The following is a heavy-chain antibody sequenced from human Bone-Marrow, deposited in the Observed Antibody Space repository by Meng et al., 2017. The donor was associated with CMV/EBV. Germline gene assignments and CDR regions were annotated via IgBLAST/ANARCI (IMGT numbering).Heavy chain of an antibody. V-gene: IGHV4-59*06. J-gene: IGHJ4*02. CDR3: ARVTNVAVAGTGEFDY. Sequence: SGRSISSYYWRWIRQPAGKGLEWIGYIYYSGSTYYNPSLKSRVTISVDTSKNQFSLKLSSVTAADTAVYYCARVTNVAVAGTGEFDYWGQGTLVTVSS. CDR1: GRSISSYY. CDR2: IYYSGST. D-gene: IGHD6-19*01.